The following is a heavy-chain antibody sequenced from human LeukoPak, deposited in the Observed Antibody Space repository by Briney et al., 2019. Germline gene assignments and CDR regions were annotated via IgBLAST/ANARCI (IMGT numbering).Heavy chain of an antibody. CDR3: TRQYCSSTSCYINWFDP. D-gene: IGHD2-2*02. Sequence: GGSLRLSCTASGFTFGDYAMSWFRQAPGKGLEWVGFIRSKAYGGTTEYAASVKGRFTISRDAFKSIAYLQMNSLKTEDTAVYYCTRQYCSSTSCYINWFDPWGQGTLVTVSS. V-gene: IGHV3-49*03. CDR1: GFTFGDYA. CDR2: IRSKAYGGTT. J-gene: IGHJ5*02.